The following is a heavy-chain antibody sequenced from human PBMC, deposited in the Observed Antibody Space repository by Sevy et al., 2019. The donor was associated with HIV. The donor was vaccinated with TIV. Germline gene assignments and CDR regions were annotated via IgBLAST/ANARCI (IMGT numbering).Heavy chain of an antibody. D-gene: IGHD6-13*01. CDR2: IGSSNSYI. Sequence: GGSLRLSCAASGFSFSSYSVSWVRQAPGKGLEWVASIGSSNSYIYYADSVKGRFTISRDNAKNSLFLHMNTLRAEDTAVYYCARSYSSSWYSLYYFEYWGQGTPVTVSS. CDR3: ARSYSSSWYSLYYFEY. V-gene: IGHV3-21*01. CDR1: GFSFSSYS. J-gene: IGHJ4*02.